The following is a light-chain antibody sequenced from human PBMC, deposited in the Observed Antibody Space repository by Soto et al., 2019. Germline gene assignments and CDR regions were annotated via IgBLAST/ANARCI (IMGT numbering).Light chain of an antibody. Sequence: PGERATLTCRASQSVSNFLAWYQHKPGQAPRLLIYDASNRATGISARFSGSGSGTDFTLTISSLEPEDFAVYYCQQRSNWPRTFGQGTKVDIK. J-gene: IGKJ1*01. V-gene: IGKV3-11*01. CDR3: QQRSNWPRT. CDR2: DAS. CDR1: QSVSNF.